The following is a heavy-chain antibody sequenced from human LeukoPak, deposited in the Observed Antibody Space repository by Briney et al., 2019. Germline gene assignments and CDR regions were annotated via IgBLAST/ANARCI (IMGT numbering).Heavy chain of an antibody. Sequence: GGSLRLSCETSGFTFKTYSMNWVRQAPGRGLEWVSYISGSSSAMFYADSVKGRFTITRDNAKNSLYLEMTSLRAEDPAVYYCVRERYGAHWGQGTLVTLSS. CDR1: GFTFKTYS. D-gene: IGHD5-24*01. V-gene: IGHV3-48*04. J-gene: IGHJ4*02. CDR2: ISGSSSAM. CDR3: VRERYGAH.